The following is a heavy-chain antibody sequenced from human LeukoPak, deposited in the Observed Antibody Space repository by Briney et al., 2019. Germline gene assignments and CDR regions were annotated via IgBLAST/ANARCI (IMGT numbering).Heavy chain of an antibody. CDR2: TYYSGST. CDR1: GGSISSYY. J-gene: IGHJ5*02. Sequence: PSETLSLTCTVSGGSISSYYWSWIRQPPGKGLEWIGYTYYSGSTNYNPSLKSRVTISVDTSKNQFSLKLSSVTAADTAVYYCASATINPYNWFDPWGQGTLVTVSS. V-gene: IGHV4-59*01. CDR3: ASATINPYNWFDP. D-gene: IGHD5-12*01.